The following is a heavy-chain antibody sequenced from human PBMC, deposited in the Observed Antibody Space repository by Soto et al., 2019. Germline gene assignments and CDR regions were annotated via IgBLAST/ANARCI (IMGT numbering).Heavy chain of an antibody. J-gene: IGHJ4*02. D-gene: IGHD3-10*01. CDR2: IYYSGST. CDR1: GDSVSCGSFY. CDR3: ARNYGFYFDY. Sequence: SETLSLTCTVSGDSVSCGSFYWTWIRQPPGKGLEWIGYIYYSGSTNYNPSLKSRVTISVDTSKNQFSLKLSSVTAADTAVYYCARNYGFYFDYWGQGTLVTVSS. V-gene: IGHV4-61*01.